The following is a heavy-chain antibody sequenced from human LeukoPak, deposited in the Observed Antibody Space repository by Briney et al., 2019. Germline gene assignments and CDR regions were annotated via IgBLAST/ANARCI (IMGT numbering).Heavy chain of an antibody. CDR1: GFTFSSYA. Sequence: VGSLRLSCAASGFTFSSYAMSWVRQAPGKGLEWVSTFSGSGGSTYYADSVKGRFTISRDNSKNTLYLQMNSLRAEDTAVYYCAKASCSSSSCYADYWGQGTLVTVSS. CDR2: FSGSGGST. CDR3: AKASCSSSSCYADY. D-gene: IGHD2-2*01. J-gene: IGHJ4*02. V-gene: IGHV3-23*01.